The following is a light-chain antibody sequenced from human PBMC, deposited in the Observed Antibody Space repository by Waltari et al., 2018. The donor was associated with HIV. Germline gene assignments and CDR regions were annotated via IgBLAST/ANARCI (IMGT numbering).Light chain of an antibody. CDR3: QVWDSDSRSVV. J-gene: IGLJ2*01. Sequence: SYVLTQPPSVSDAPGATAVITCRGPQIREESLYRYQQKPGQAPLLVIQYNVKRPSVVPERIYASKSGQTATLTSTRVEAGDEADYFCQVWDSDSRSVVFGGGTNLTVL. CDR2: YNV. V-gene: IGLV3-21*04. CDR1: QIREES.